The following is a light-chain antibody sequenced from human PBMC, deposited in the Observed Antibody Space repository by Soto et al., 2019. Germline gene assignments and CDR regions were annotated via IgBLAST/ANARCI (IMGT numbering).Light chain of an antibody. CDR1: QSVSSNY. CDR2: GAS. J-gene: IGKJ2*01. Sequence: EIVLTQFPGTLSLSPGERAALYCRASQSVSSNYLAWYQQKPGQAPRLVIFGASSRATGIPDRFSGSGSGTDFTLTISRLEPEDFAVYFCQQYHSSPPEYTFGQGTKLEIK. V-gene: IGKV3-20*01. CDR3: QQYHSSPPEYT.